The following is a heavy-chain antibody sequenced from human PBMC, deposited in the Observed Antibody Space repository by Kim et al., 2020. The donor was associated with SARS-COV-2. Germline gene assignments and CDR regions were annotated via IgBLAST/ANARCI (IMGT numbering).Heavy chain of an antibody. CDR3: ASLVGYCGGDCYAFDI. CDR1: GGTFSSYA. J-gene: IGHJ3*02. Sequence: SVKVSCKASGGTFSSYAISWVRQAPGQGLEWMGGIIPIFGTANYAQKFQGRVTITADKSTSTAYMELSSLRSEDTAVYYCASLVGYCGGDCYAFDIWGQGTMVTVSS. CDR2: IIPIFGTA. D-gene: IGHD2-21*02. V-gene: IGHV1-69*06.